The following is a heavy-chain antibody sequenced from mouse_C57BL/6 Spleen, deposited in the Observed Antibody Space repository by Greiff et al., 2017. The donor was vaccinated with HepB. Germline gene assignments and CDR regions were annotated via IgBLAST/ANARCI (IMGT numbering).Heavy chain of an antibody. V-gene: IGHV7-3*01. CDR1: GFTFTDYY. Sequence: EVKVVESGGGLVQPGGSLSLSCAASGFTFTDYYMSWVRQPPGKALEWLGFIRNKANGYTTEYSASVKGRFTISRDNSQSILYLQMNALRAEDSATYYCARDYDYDEAWFAYWGQGTLVTVSA. J-gene: IGHJ3*01. CDR3: ARDYDYDEAWFAY. CDR2: IRNKANGYTT. D-gene: IGHD2-4*01.